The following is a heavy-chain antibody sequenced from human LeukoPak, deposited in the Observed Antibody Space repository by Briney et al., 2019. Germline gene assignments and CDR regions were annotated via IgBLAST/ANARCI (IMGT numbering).Heavy chain of an antibody. Sequence: SETLSLTCTVSGGSISSYYWSWIRQPPGQGLEWIGYIYYSGSTNYNPSLKSRVTISVDTSKNQFSLKLSSVTAADTAVYYCARRAYCGGDCWWFDPWGQGTLVTVSS. J-gene: IGHJ5*02. CDR3: ARRAYCGGDCWWFDP. CDR2: IYYSGST. D-gene: IGHD2-21*02. CDR1: GGSISSYY. V-gene: IGHV4-59*08.